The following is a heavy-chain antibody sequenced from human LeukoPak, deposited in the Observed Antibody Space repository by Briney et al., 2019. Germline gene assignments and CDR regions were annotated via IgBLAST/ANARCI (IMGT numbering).Heavy chain of an antibody. CDR1: GYTFTSYY. CDR3: ARDSSIAARPPYYGMDV. V-gene: IGHV1-46*01. CDR2: INPSGGST. Sequence: GASVKVSCKASGYTFTSYYMHWVRQAPGQGLEWMGIINPSGGSTSYAQKFQGRVTMTRDTSTSTVYMELSSLRSEDTAVYYCARDSSIAARPPYYGMDVWGQGTTVTVSS. J-gene: IGHJ6*02. D-gene: IGHD6-6*01.